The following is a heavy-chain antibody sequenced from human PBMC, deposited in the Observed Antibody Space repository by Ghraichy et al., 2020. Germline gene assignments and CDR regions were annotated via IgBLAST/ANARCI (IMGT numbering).Heavy chain of an antibody. Sequence: SETLSLTCTVSGGSISSYYWSWIRQPPGKGLEWIGYIYYSGSTNYNPSLKSRVTISVDTSKNQFSLKLSSVTAADTAVYYCAREYGGYSYGSDGSIGAFDIWGQGTMVTVSS. CDR2: IYYSGST. CDR1: GGSISSYY. J-gene: IGHJ3*02. CDR3: AREYGGYSYGSDGSIGAFDI. V-gene: IGHV4-59*01. D-gene: IGHD5-18*01.